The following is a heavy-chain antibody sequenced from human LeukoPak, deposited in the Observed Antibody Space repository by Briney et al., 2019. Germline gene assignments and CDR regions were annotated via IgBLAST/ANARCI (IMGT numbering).Heavy chain of an antibody. CDR3: AKQGAYTTPDHSDY. Sequence: GESLKISCAASGFTFSNYAMSWVRQAPGKGLEWVSTISGTGGNTYYADSVKGRFTISKNISQSTLYLQMNSLRADDTAVYYCAKQGAYTTPDHSDYWGQGTLVTVSS. V-gene: IGHV3-23*01. CDR1: GFTFSNYA. D-gene: IGHD2-2*02. CDR2: ISGTGGNT. J-gene: IGHJ4*02.